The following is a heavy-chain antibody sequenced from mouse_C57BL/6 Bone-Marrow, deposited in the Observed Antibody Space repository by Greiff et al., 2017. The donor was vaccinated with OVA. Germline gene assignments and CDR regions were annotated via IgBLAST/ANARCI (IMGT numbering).Heavy chain of an antibody. V-gene: IGHV5-4*01. CDR2: ISDGGSYT. CDR3: ARDGFTTVVDAMDY. CDR1: GFTFSSYA. J-gene: IGHJ4*01. Sequence: EVKLMESGGGLVKPGGSLKLSCAASGFTFSSYAMSWVRQTPEKRLEWVATISDGGSYTYYPDNVKGRFTISRDNAKNNLYLQMSHLKSEDTAMYYCARDGFTTVVDAMDYWGQGTSVTVSS. D-gene: IGHD1-1*01.